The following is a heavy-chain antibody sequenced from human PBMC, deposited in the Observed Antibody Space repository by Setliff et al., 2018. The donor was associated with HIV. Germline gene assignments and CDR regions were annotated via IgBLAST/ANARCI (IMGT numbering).Heavy chain of an antibody. CDR3: ASDSPAARFEELEDHYYYFMDV. CDR2: IIPIFGTA. CDR1: GGPFTSA. J-gene: IGHJ6*03. V-gene: IGHV1-69*13. D-gene: IGHD3-10*01. Sequence: ASVKVSCKASGGPFTSAFNWVRQVPGQGLEWMGGIIPIFGTANYAQNFGGRVTITADQSTTTSYLQLNSLRFEDTAIYYCASDSPAARFEELEDHYYYFMDVWGKGTTVTVTS.